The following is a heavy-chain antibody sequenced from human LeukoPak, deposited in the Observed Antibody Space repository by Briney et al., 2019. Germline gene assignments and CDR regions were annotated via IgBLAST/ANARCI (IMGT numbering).Heavy chain of an antibody. Sequence: GASVKVSCKASGYTFTSYDINWVRQATGQGLEWMGWMNPNSGNTGYAQKFQGRVTMTRNTSISTAYMELSSLRSEDTAVYYCARLQRIRSYYYGSGSENWFDPWGQGTLVTVSS. D-gene: IGHD3-10*01. J-gene: IGHJ5*02. CDR1: GYTFTSYD. CDR3: ARLQRIRSYYYGSGSENWFDP. CDR2: MNPNSGNT. V-gene: IGHV1-8*01.